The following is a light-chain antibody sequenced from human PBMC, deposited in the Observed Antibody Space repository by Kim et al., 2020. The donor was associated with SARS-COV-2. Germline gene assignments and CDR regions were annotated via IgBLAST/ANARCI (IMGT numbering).Light chain of an antibody. V-gene: IGLV3-21*04. CDR1: IIGTES. J-gene: IGLJ2*01. CDR2: YDS. Sequence: SYELTQPPSVSVAPGETARVTCGGSIIGTESVYWYQHRPGQAPVLVIYYDSDRPSGIPERFSGSNSGTTATLTISRVEAGDEADYYCQVWDGSGVHPIFGGGTQLTVL. CDR3: QVWDGSGVHPI.